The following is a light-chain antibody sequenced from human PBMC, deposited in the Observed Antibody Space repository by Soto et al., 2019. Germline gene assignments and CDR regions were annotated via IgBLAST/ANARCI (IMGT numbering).Light chain of an antibody. Sequence: EIVMTQSPATLSVSPGERATLSCRASQSISNNLAWYQQKPGQAPRLLIYGASTRATGFPDRFSGSGSGTEFTLTISSLHYEDFEVYYCQQYYDWPITLGQGTRPEIK. CDR2: GAS. CDR3: QQYYDWPIT. V-gene: IGKV3-15*01. CDR1: QSISNN. J-gene: IGKJ5*01.